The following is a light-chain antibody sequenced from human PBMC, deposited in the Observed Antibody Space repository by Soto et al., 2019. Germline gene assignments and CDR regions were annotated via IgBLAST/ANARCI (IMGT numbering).Light chain of an antibody. J-gene: IGLJ3*02. CDR2: EVS. V-gene: IGLV2-14*01. CDR3: SSYTSSSTWV. CDR1: SSDVVGYNY. Sequence: QSVLTQPASVSGSPGQSITISCTGTSSDVVGYNYVSWYQQHPGNAPKLMIYEVSNRPSGVSNRFSGSKSGNTASLTVFGLQAEDEADYYCSSYTSSSTWVFGGGTKLTVL.